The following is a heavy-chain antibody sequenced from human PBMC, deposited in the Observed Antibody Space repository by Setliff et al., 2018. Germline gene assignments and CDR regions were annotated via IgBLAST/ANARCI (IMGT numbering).Heavy chain of an antibody. D-gene: IGHD1-26*01. CDR2: IYTSGST. CDR1: GGSISNYY. Sequence: KTSETLSLTCTVSGGSISNYYWSWIRQPAVKGLEWIGRIYTSGSTNYNPSLKSRVTMSVDTAMNQSSLKLSSVTAADTAVYLCARKGISAVSGAFDMWGQGTMVTVSS. J-gene: IGHJ3*02. CDR3: ARKGISAVSGAFDM. V-gene: IGHV4-4*07.